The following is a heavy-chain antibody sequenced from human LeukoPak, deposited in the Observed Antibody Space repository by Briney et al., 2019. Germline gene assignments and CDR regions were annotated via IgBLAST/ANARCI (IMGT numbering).Heavy chain of an antibody. CDR1: GYTFTSYD. Sequence: ASVKVSCKASGYTFTSYDINWVRQATGQGLGWMGWMNPNSGNTGYAQKFQGRVTMTRNTSISTAYMELSSLRSEDTAVYYCARVRAVAGRAEYFQHRGQGTLVTVSS. V-gene: IGHV1-8*01. CDR2: MNPNSGNT. CDR3: ARVRAVAGRAEYFQH. D-gene: IGHD6-19*01. J-gene: IGHJ1*01.